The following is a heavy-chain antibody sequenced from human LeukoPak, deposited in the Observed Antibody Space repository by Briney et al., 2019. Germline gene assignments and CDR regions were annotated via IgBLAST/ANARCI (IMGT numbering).Heavy chain of an antibody. CDR2: IYHSGST. J-gene: IGHJ4*02. CDR1: GGSISSSNW. D-gene: IGHD3-10*01. V-gene: IGHV4-4*02. Sequence: SETLSLTCAVSGGSISSSNWWSWVRPPPGKGLEWIREIYHSGSTNYNPSLKSRVTISVDKSKNQFSLKLSSVTAADTAVYYCARVIVMVRGVIQSHYFDYWGQGTLVTVSS. CDR3: ARVIVMVRGVIQSHYFDY.